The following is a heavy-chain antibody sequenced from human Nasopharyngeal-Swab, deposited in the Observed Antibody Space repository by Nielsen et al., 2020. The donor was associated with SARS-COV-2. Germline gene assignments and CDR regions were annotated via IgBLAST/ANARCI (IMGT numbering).Heavy chain of an antibody. CDR1: GFTFSSSA. CDR2: ISYDGSNK. J-gene: IGHJ3*02. Sequence: GGSLRLSCAASGFTFSSSAMHWVRQAPGKGLEWVAVISYDGSNKYYADSVKGRFTISRDNSKNTLYLQMNSLRAEDTAVYYCARVRGGSYQAAFDIWGQGTMVTVSS. CDR3: ARVRGGSYQAAFDI. D-gene: IGHD1-26*01. V-gene: IGHV3-30*04.